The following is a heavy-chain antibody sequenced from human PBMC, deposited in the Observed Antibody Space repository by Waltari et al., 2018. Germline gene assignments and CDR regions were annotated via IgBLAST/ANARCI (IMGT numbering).Heavy chain of an antibody. J-gene: IGHJ5*02. V-gene: IGHV4-34*01. CDR2: INHSGST. D-gene: IGHD3-16*01. Sequence: QVQLQQWGAGLLKPSETLSLTCAVYGGSFSGYSWSWIRQPPGKGLEWIGEINHSGSTNYNPSLKSRVTISVDTSKNQFSLKLSSVTAADTAVYYCARHLRRSYDYVWGSSDWFDPWGQGTLVTVSS. CDR3: ARHLRRSYDYVWGSSDWFDP. CDR1: GGSFSGYS.